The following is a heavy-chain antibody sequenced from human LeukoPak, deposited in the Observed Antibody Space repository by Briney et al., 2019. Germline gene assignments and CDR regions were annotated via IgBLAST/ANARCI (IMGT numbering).Heavy chain of an antibody. CDR1: GYTFTSYG. CDR3: AIDLPTRTEQQLVRSYYYYGMDV. J-gene: IGHJ6*02. Sequence: GASVKVSCKASGYTFTSYGISWVRQAPGQGLEWIGWISAYNGNTNYAQKLQGRVTMTTDTSTSTAYMELRSLRSDDTAVYYCAIDLPTRTEQQLVRSYYYYGMDVWGQGTTVTVSS. D-gene: IGHD6-13*01. V-gene: IGHV1-18*01. CDR2: ISAYNGNT.